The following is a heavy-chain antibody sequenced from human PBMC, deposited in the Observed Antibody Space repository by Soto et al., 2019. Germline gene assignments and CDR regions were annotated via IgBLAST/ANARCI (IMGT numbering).Heavy chain of an antibody. Sequence: QVQLVQSGAEVKKPGSSVKVSCKASGGTFSSYAISWVRQAPGQGLEWLGGIIPIFGTANYAQKFQGRVTITADESARTAYMELSSLTSEDTAVYYCASVSPSIAAQYHYYGMDVRGQGTTVTDS. CDR3: ASVSPSIAAQYHYYGMDV. D-gene: IGHD6-6*01. CDR2: IIPIFGTA. V-gene: IGHV1-69*01. CDR1: GGTFSSYA. J-gene: IGHJ6*02.